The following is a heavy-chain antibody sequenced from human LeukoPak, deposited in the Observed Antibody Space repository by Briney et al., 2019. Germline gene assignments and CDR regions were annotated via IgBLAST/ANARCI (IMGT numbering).Heavy chain of an antibody. CDR1: GGSISSYY. V-gene: IGHV4-59*01. CDR3: ANYCSSSSCHIRRAFDI. D-gene: IGHD2-2*02. Sequence: PSETLSLTCTVSGGSISSYYWSWIRQPPGKGLEWIGYIFYSGSTNYNPSLKSRITISVDTSKNQFSLKVSSVTAADTAVYYCANYCSSSSCHIRRAFDIWGQGTMVTVSS. CDR2: IFYSGST. J-gene: IGHJ3*02.